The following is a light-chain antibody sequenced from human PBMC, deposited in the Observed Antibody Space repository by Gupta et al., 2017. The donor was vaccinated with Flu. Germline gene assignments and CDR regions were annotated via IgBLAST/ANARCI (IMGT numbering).Light chain of an antibody. V-gene: IGKV1-39*01. CDR1: QSVCAY. Sequence: DIQMTQSSSSLSASVGDRVTITCRASQSVCAYFNWYQQKPGKAPKLLIYAASSLHSGFPSRFSGSGAGTDFTRIISSLQPEDFGTYYCQKSYSTPLTFGGGTKVEIK. CDR3: QKSYSTPLT. J-gene: IGKJ4*01. CDR2: AAS.